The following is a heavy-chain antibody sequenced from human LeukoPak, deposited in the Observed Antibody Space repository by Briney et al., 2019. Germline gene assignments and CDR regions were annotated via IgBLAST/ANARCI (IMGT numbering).Heavy chain of an antibody. J-gene: IGHJ4*02. CDR2: ISYDGSNK. Sequence: PGGSLRLSCAASGFTFSSYAMHWVRQAPGKGLEWGAVISYDGSNKYYADSVRGRFTISRDNSKNTLYLQMNSLRAEDTAVYYCARDMGYSSSWYLGYWGQGTLVTVSS. CDR3: ARDMGYSSSWYLGY. D-gene: IGHD6-13*01. CDR1: GFTFSSYA. V-gene: IGHV3-30-3*01.